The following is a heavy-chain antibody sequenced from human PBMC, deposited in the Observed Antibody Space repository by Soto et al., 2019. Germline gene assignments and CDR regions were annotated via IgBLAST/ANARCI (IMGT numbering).Heavy chain of an antibody. J-gene: IGHJ4*02. D-gene: IGHD3-16*02. Sequence: ASVKVSCKASGYTFAGYYMHWVRQAPGQGLEWMGWINPNSGGTNYAQKFQGWVTMTRDTSISTAYMELSRLRSDDTAVYYCARGGPDDYIWGSYRRTYYFDYLGQGTLVTVSS. CDR3: ARGGPDDYIWGSYRRTYYFDY. V-gene: IGHV1-2*04. CDR1: GYTFAGYY. CDR2: INPNSGGT.